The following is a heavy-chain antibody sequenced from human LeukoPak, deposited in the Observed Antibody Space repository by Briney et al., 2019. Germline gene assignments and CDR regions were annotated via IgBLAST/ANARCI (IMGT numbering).Heavy chain of an antibody. CDR2: IYYSGST. CDR3: ARDTEEGWFDP. Sequence: SETLSLTCTVSGVSISSGGYYWSWIRQHPGKGLEWIGYIYYSGSTYYNPSLKSRVTISVDTSKNQFSLKLSSVTAADTAVYYCARDTEEGWFDPWGQGTLVTVSS. CDR1: GVSISSGGYY. J-gene: IGHJ5*02. V-gene: IGHV4-31*03.